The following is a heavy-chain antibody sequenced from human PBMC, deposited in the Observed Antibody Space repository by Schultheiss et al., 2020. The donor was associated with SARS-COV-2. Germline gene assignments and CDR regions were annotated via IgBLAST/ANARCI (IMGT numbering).Heavy chain of an antibody. CDR1: GGSISSSSYY. J-gene: IGHJ4*02. Sequence: SQTLSLTCTVSGGSISSSSYYWGWIRQPPGKGLEWIGEINHSGSTNYNPSLKSRVTISVDTSKNQFSLKLSSVTAADTAVYYCASGVYRFLEWQERDYWGQGTLVTVSS. CDR2: INHSGST. CDR3: ASGVYRFLEWQERDY. D-gene: IGHD3-3*01. V-gene: IGHV4-39*01.